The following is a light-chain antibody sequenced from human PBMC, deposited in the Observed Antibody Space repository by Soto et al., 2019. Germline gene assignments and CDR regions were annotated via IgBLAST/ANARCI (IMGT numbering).Light chain of an antibody. Sequence: DIQMTQSPSTLSASVGDRVTITCRASQSISSWLAWYQQKPGKAPKLLIYDASSLESGVPSRFSGSGSGTEFTLTISSLQPDDFATYYCQQYNSYPFTLGPGTTVDIK. J-gene: IGKJ3*01. CDR2: DAS. V-gene: IGKV1-5*01. CDR1: QSISSW. CDR3: QQYNSYPFT.